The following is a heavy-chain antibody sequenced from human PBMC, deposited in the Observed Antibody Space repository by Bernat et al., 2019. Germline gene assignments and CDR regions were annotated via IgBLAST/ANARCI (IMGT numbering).Heavy chain of an antibody. V-gene: IGHV4-34*01. CDR1: GGSFSGYY. Sequence: QVQLQQWGAGLLKPSETLSLTCAVYGGSFSGYYWSWIRQPPGKGLEWIGEISHSGSTNYNPSLKSRVTISVNTSKNQFSLKLSSVTAADTAVYYCARGLGLLKYSYGSSWGQGTLVTVSS. J-gene: IGHJ4*02. CDR3: ARGLGLLKYSYGSS. D-gene: IGHD5-18*01. CDR2: ISHSGST.